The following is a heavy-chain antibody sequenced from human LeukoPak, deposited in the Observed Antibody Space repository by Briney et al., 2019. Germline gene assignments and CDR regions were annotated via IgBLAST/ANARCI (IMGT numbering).Heavy chain of an antibody. J-gene: IGHJ4*02. D-gene: IGHD1-26*01. CDR3: ARKTGELIDY. CDR2: ISYDGSNK. CDR1: GFTFSSYG. V-gene: IGHV3-30*03. Sequence: GGSLRLSCAASGFTFSSYGMHWVRQAPGKGLEWVAVISYDGSNKYYADSAKGRFTISRDNSKNTLYLQMNSLRAEDTAVYYCARKTGELIDYWGQGTLVTVSS.